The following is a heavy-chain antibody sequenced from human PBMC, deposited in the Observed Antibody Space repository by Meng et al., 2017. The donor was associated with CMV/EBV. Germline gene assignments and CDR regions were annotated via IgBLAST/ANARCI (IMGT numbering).Heavy chain of an antibody. CDR3: AIDLQGYYYGMDV. D-gene: IGHD4-11*01. CDR2: INPNSGGT. V-gene: IGHV1-2*02. Sequence: ASVKVSCKASGYTFTGYYMHWVRQAPGQGLEWMGWINPNSGGTNYAQKFQGRVTMTRDTSISTAYMELSRLRSDDTAVYYCAIDLQGYYYGMDVWGQGTTVTVSS. J-gene: IGHJ6*02. CDR1: GYTFTGYY.